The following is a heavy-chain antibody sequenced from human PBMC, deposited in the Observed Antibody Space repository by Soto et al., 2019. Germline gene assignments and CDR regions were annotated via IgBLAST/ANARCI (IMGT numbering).Heavy chain of an antibody. D-gene: IGHD2-15*01. CDR1: GFTFSSYE. CDR2: ISSSGSTI. Sequence: EVQLVESGGGLVQPGGSLRLSCAASGFTFSSYEMNWVRQAPGKGLEWVSYISSSGSTIYYADSVKGRFTISRDNAKNSLYLQMNSLRAEDTAVYYCARDAHPYCSGGSCYSAGAFDIWGPGTMVTVSS. CDR3: ARDAHPYCSGGSCYSAGAFDI. V-gene: IGHV3-48*03. J-gene: IGHJ3*02.